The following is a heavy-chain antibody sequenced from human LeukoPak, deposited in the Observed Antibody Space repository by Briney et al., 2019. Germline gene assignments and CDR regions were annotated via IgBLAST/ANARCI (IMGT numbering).Heavy chain of an antibody. J-gene: IGHJ3*02. Sequence: PGGSLRLSCAASGFTFSSYWMSWVRQAPGKGLEWVANIKQDGSEKYYVDSVKGRFTISRDNAKNSLYLQMNSLRAEDTAVHYCARDVGPTMLDAFDIWGQGTMVTVSS. CDR1: GFTFSSYW. CDR3: ARDVGPTMLDAFDI. CDR2: IKQDGSEK. D-gene: IGHD4/OR15-4a*01. V-gene: IGHV3-7*03.